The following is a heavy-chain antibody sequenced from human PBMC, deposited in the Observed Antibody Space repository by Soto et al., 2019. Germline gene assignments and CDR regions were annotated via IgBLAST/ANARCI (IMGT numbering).Heavy chain of an antibody. CDR1: GGSFSGYY. Sequence: QVQLQQWGAGLLKPSETLSLTCAVYGGSFSGYYWSWIRQPPGKGLEWIGEINHSGSTNYNPSLKSRGTISVDTSKNQFSLKLSSVTAADTAVYYCARVRGGYANFDYWGQGTLVTVSS. CDR3: ARVRGGYANFDY. D-gene: IGHD5-12*01. V-gene: IGHV4-34*01. CDR2: INHSGST. J-gene: IGHJ4*02.